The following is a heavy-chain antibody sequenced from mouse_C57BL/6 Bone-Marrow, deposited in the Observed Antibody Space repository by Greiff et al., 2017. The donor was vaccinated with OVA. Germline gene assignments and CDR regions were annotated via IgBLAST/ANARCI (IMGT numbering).Heavy chain of an antibody. Sequence: DVKLVESGGGLVKPGGSLKLSCAASGFTFSDYGMHWVRQAPEKGLEWVAYISSGSSTIYYADTVKGRFTISRDNAKNTLFLQMTRLRSEDTAMYYCARGYGYWYFDVWGTGTTVTVSS. CDR3: ARGYGYWYFDV. CDR1: GFTFSDYG. V-gene: IGHV5-17*01. J-gene: IGHJ1*03. D-gene: IGHD1-1*01. CDR2: ISSGSSTI.